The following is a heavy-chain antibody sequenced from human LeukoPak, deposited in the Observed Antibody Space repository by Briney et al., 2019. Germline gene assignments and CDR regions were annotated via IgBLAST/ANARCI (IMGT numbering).Heavy chain of an antibody. Sequence: SETLSLTCTVSGGSISSYYWSWIGQPAGKGLEWIGRIYTSGSTNYNPSLKSRVTMSVDTSKNQFSLRLSSVTAADTAVYYCARMYPGNSSGWYYYYGMDVWGQGTTVTVSS. CDR1: GGSISSYY. CDR3: ARMYPGNSSGWYYYYGMDV. CDR2: IYTSGST. J-gene: IGHJ6*02. V-gene: IGHV4-4*07. D-gene: IGHD6-19*01.